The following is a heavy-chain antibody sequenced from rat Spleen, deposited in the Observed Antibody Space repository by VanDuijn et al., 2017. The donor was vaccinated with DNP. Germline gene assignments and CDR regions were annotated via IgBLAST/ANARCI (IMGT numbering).Heavy chain of an antibody. CDR2: ISGGGDIT. CDR1: GFTFSNYY. D-gene: IGHD4-3*01. CDR3: VRWNSGHFDY. Sequence: EVQLVETGGGLVQPGRSMKLSCAASGFTFSNYYMAWVRQAPTKGLEWVAAISGGGDITYYRDSVKGRFTISRDNAKSTLYLQMNSLRSEDMATYYCVRWNSGHFDYWGQGVMVTVSS. V-gene: IGHV5-25*01. J-gene: IGHJ2*01.